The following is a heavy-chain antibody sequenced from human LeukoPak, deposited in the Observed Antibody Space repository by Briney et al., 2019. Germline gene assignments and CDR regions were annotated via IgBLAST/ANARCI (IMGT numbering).Heavy chain of an antibody. V-gene: IGHV3-74*01. CDR2: IYTDGSFT. J-gene: IGHJ4*02. CDR3: IRGTVGAPGDDY. CDR1: GFTFSSYW. Sequence: GGSLRLSCAASGFTFSSYWMHWVRQAPGKGLVWVSRIYTDGSFTSYADSVRGRFAISRGNAKKTLYLQMSSLRAEDTAVYYCIRGTVGAPGDDYWGQGTLVTVSS. D-gene: IGHD1-26*01.